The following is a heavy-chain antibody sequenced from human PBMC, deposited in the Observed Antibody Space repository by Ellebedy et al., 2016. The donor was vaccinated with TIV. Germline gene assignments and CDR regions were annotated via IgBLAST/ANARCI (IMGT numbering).Heavy chain of an antibody. D-gene: IGHD6-19*01. CDR3: ARGPGYSRGWYRKYFQH. Sequence: SETLSLTXAVYNGSFSGYYWSWIRQPPGKGLEWIGEINHSGSTNYNPSLKSRVTISVDTSKNQFSLKLSSVTAADTAVYYCARGPGYSRGWYRKYFQHWGQGTLVTVSS. CDR2: INHSGST. CDR1: NGSFSGYY. V-gene: IGHV4-34*01. J-gene: IGHJ1*01.